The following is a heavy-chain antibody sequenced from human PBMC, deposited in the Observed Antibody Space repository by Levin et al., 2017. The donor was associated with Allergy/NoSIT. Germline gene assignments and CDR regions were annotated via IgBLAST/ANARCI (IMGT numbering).Heavy chain of an antibody. J-gene: IGHJ4*02. CDR1: GGSISSYY. CDR2: IYYSGST. V-gene: IGHV4-59*08. Sequence: SQTLSLTCTVSGGSISSYYWSWIRQPPGKGLEWIGYIYYSGSTNYNPSLTSRVTISVDTSKNQFSLKLSSVTAADTAVYYCARLIAVAGHFDYWGQGTLVTVSS. CDR3: ARLIAVAGHFDY. D-gene: IGHD6-19*01.